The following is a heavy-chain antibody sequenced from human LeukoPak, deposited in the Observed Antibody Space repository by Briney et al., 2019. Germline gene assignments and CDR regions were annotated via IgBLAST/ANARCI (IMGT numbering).Heavy chain of an antibody. Sequence: ASAKVSCKVSVYTLTELSMHCVPDAPRKGRGWMGGFDPEDGETIYAQKFQGRVTMTEDTSTDTAYMELNSLISEDTAVYYCATGLAGSSKDYWGQGTLVTVSS. CDR1: VYTLTELS. CDR3: ATGLAGSSKDY. CDR2: FDPEDGET. J-gene: IGHJ4*02. D-gene: IGHD6-13*01. V-gene: IGHV1-24*01.